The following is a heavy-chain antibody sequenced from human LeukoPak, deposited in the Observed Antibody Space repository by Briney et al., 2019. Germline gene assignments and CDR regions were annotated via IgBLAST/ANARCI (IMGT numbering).Heavy chain of an antibody. CDR1: GFTFSSYS. D-gene: IGHD5-18*01. Sequence: GGSLRLSCAASGFTFSSYSMNWVRQAPGKGLEWVSSISSSSSYIYYADSVKGRFTISRDNAKNSLYLQMNSLRAEDTAVYYCARASAMVTGWFDPWGQGTLVTVSS. V-gene: IGHV3-21*01. CDR2: ISSSSSYI. J-gene: IGHJ5*02. CDR3: ARASAMVTGWFDP.